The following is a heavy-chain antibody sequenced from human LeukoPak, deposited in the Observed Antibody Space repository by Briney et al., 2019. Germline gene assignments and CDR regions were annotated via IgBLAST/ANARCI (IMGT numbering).Heavy chain of an antibody. Sequence: SVKVSCKASGGTFSSYAISWVRQAPGQGLEWMGRIIPILGIANYAQKFQGRVTITADKSTSTAYMELSSLRAEDTAVYYCARVELRFLEWLPFDYWGQGTLVTVSS. CDR1: GGTFSSYA. CDR3: ARVELRFLEWLPFDY. D-gene: IGHD3-3*01. CDR2: IIPILGIA. V-gene: IGHV1-69*04. J-gene: IGHJ4*02.